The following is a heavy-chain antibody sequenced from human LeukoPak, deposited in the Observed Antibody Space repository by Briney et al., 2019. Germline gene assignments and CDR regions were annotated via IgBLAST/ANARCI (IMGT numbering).Heavy chain of an antibody. CDR2: IYYSGST. CDR3: ARAGGGGSYYPWFDP. Sequence: SETLSLTCTVSGGSISSGNYYWSWIRQPPGKGLEWIGYIYYSGSTCYNPSLKSRVTISVDTSKNQFSLKLSSVTAADTAVYYCARAGGGGSYYPWFDPWGQGTLVTVSS. D-gene: IGHD1-26*01. J-gene: IGHJ5*02. V-gene: IGHV4-30-4*08. CDR1: GGSISSGNYY.